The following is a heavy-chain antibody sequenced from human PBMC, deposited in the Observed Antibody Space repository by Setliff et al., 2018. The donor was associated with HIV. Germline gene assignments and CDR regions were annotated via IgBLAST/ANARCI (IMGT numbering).Heavy chain of an antibody. CDR3: AREVRQGPAMVNYFDY. J-gene: IGHJ4*02. CDR2: IIPIFDIA. V-gene: IGHV1-69*13. Sequence: SVKVSCKASGGTFNSYAISWVRQAPGQGLEWMGGIIPIFDIASSAQKFQGRVTITADESTSTAYMELSSLRSEDTAVYYCAREVRQGPAMVNYFDYWGQGTLVTAPQ. D-gene: IGHD5-18*01. CDR1: GGTFNSYA.